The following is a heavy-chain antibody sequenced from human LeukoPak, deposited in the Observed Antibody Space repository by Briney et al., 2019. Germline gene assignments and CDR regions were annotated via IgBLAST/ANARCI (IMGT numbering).Heavy chain of an antibody. Sequence: GGSLRLSCAGSGFTFSTYGMHWVRQAPGKGLEWVAVVRYDGSNKYYADFVKGRFTISRDNSKNTLYLQMNSLRGEDTAVYYCAQGSHYYGSGSHRRGHYFDYWGQGTLVTVSS. J-gene: IGHJ4*02. CDR2: VRYDGSNK. D-gene: IGHD3-10*01. CDR3: AQGSHYYGSGSHRRGHYFDY. V-gene: IGHV3-30*02. CDR1: GFTFSTYG.